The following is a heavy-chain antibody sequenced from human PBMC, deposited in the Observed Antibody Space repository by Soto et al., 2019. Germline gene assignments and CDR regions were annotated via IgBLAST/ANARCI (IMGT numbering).Heavy chain of an antibody. V-gene: IGHV3-30-3*01. CDR3: ARAGEKDTAYNLFDY. J-gene: IGHJ4*02. Sequence: QVQLVESGGGVVQPGRSLRLSCAASGFTFSSYAMHWVRQAPGKGLEWVAVISYDGSNKYYADSVKGRFTISRDNSKNTLYLQMNSLRAEDTAVYYCARAGEKDTAYNLFDYWGPGTLVTVSS. CDR1: GFTFSSYA. D-gene: IGHD5-18*01. CDR2: ISYDGSNK.